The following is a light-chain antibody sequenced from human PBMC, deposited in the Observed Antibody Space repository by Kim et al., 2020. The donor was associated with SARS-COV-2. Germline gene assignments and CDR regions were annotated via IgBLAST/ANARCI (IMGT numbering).Light chain of an antibody. V-gene: IGKV1D-16*01. CDR1: QGISSW. CDR3: QQYDGYPRT. J-gene: IGKJ1*01. CDR2: AAS. Sequence: DIQMTQSPSSLSASVGDRVTITCRASQGISSWLAWYQQKPEKAPKCLIYAASSLQSGVPSRFSGSGSGTDFTLIISSLQPEDFATYYCQQYDGYPRTFGQGTRVDIK.